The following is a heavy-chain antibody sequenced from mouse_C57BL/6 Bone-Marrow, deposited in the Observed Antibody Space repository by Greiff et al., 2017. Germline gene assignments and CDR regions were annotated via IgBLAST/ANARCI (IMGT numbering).Heavy chain of an antibody. V-gene: IGHV5-12*01. D-gene: IGHD6-1*01. CDR1: GFTFSDYY. CDR2: ISNGGGST. J-gene: IGHJ1*03. Sequence: EVKLVESGGGLVQPGGSLKLSCAASGFTFSDYYMYWVRQTPEKRLEWVAYISNGGGSTYYPDTVKGRFTISRDNAKNTLYLQMSRLKSEDTAMYYCARRAFSAAVAEVWGTGTTVTVSS. CDR3: ARRAFSAAVAEV.